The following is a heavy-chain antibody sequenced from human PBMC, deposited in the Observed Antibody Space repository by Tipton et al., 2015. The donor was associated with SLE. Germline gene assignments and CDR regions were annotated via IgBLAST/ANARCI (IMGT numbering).Heavy chain of an antibody. CDR3: ARTDEAAGVGWFDP. CDR2: ISSSGST. D-gene: IGHD1-26*01. CDR1: GGSIARHY. J-gene: IGHJ5*02. V-gene: IGHV4-59*11. Sequence: PGLVKPSETLSLTCTVSGGSIARHYWSWIRQSPGKGLEWIGYISSSGSTEYNPSLTSRVTISIDTSENQFSLSLRSVTVADSGMYYCARTDEAAGVGWFDPWGQGSQVTVSS.